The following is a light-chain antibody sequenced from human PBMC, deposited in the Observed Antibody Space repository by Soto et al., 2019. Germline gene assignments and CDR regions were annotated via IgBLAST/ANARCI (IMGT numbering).Light chain of an antibody. Sequence: SALTQPACESGYPGQSITISCTGTSSDVGLYDYVSWYQQHPGKAPQLMIYAVSNRPSGVSNRFSASKSGNTASLFISGLQAEDEADYYCSSYTSDSSYVFGSGTKVTVL. CDR1: SSDVGLYDY. V-gene: IGLV2-14*01. J-gene: IGLJ1*01. CDR3: SSYTSDSSYV. CDR2: AVS.